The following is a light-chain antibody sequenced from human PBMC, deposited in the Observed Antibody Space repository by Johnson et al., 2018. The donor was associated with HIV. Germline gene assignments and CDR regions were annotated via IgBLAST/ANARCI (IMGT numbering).Light chain of an antibody. V-gene: IGLV1-51*02. Sequence: QSVLTQPPSVSAAPGQKVTISCSGSSSNIGNNSVSWYQQLPGTAPKLLIYENNKRPSGIPDRFSGSKSGTSAPLGLNGLPTGDEAEYHCGTWDSSLSAGVVGTGTKVTVL. CDR2: ENN. CDR3: GTWDSSLSAGV. J-gene: IGLJ1*01. CDR1: SSNIGNNS.